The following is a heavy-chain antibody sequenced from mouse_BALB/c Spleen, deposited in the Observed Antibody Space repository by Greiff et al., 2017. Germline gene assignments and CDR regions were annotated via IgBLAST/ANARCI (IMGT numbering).Heavy chain of an antibody. J-gene: IGHJ2*01. CDR2: ISYDGSN. Sequence: EVKLLESGPGLVKPSQSLSLTCSVTGYSITSGYYWNWIRQFPGNKLEWMGYISYDGSNNYNPSLKNRISITRDTSKNQFFLKLNSVTTEDTATYYCARESWEGALDYWGQGTTLTVSS. CDR1: GYSITSGYY. D-gene: IGHD4-1*01. V-gene: IGHV3-6*02. CDR3: ARESWEGALDY.